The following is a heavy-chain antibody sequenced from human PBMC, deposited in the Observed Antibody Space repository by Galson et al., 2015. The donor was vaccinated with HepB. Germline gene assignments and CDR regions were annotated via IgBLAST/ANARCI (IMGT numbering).Heavy chain of an antibody. Sequence: QSGAEVKKPGESLRISCKGSGYSFTSCWISWVRQMPGKGLEWMGRIDPSDSYTNYSPSFQGHVTISADKSISTAYLQWSSLKASDTAMYYCARRSPAGTGYYYYGMDVWGQGTTVTISS. J-gene: IGHJ6*02. CDR2: IDPSDSYT. V-gene: IGHV5-10-1*01. CDR3: ARRSPAGTGYYYYGMDV. CDR1: GYSFTSCW. D-gene: IGHD6-13*01.